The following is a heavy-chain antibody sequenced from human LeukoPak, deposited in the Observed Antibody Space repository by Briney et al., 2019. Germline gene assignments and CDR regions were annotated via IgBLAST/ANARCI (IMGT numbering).Heavy chain of an antibody. CDR2: ISSSSSYI. CDR1: GFTFNTYG. D-gene: IGHD6-13*01. J-gene: IGHJ4*02. V-gene: IGHV3-21*01. CDR3: AREYSSSWWGDY. Sequence: GGSLRLSCAASGFTFNTYGMSWVRQAPGKGLEWVSSISSSSSYIYYADSVKGRFTVSRDNAKNSLYLQMNSLRAEDTAVYYCAREYSSSWWGDYWGQGTLVTVSS.